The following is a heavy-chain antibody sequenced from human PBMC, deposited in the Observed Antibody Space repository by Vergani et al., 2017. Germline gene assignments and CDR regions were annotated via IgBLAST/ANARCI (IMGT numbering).Heavy chain of an antibody. D-gene: IGHD5/OR15-5a*01. CDR1: GFTFSSYS. J-gene: IGHJ4*02. V-gene: IGHV3-48*01. CDR3: AQCANSVPRLPVY. CDR2: ISSSSGTI. Sequence: EGQLVESGGGLVQPGGSLRLSCAASGFTFSSYSMNWVRQAPGKGLEWVSYISSSSGTIYYADSVKGRFTISRDNAKNSLYLQMNSLRAEDTAVYYCAQCANSVPRLPVYWGQGALVAVSS.